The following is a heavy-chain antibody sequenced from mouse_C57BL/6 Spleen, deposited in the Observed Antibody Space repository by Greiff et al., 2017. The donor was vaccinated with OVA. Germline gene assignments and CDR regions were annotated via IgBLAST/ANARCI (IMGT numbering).Heavy chain of an antibody. V-gene: IGHV5-4*01. D-gene: IGHD6-1*01. CDR2: ISDGGSYT. CDR3: ARGSWWFAY. J-gene: IGHJ3*01. Sequence: EVQVVESGGGLVKPGGSLKLSCAASGFTFSSYAMSWVRQTPEKRLEWVATISDGGSYTYYPDNVKGRFTISRDNAKNNLYLQMSHLKSEDTAMYYCARGSWWFAYWGQGTLVTVSA. CDR1: GFTFSSYA.